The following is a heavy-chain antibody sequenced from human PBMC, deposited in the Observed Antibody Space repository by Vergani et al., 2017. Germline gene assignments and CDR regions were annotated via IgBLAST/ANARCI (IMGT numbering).Heavy chain of an antibody. J-gene: IGHJ5*02. D-gene: IGHD3-22*01. CDR2: IYYSENK. V-gene: IGHV4-39*01. CDR1: GGSITCGAFY. CDR3: ARCFRDEGMIYGGTVENWFDP. Sequence: QLQLQESGPGLVKPSETLSLTCTVSGGSITCGAFYWGWIRQSPGKGLEWIGSIYYSENKFYNPSLESRVTLSIDTTKNQFSLKLKSVTAADTAVYYCARCFRDEGMIYGGTVENWFDPWGQGTLVTVSS.